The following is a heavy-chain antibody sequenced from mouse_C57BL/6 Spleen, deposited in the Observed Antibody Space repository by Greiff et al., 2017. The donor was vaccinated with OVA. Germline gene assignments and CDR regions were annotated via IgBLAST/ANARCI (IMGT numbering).Heavy chain of an antibody. CDR2: INPSNGGT. V-gene: IGHV1-53*01. D-gene: IGHD1-1*01. CDR3: AREGFTTVVATVYFDY. J-gene: IGHJ2*01. Sequence: QVQLQQPGTELVKPGASVKLSCKASGYTFTSYWMHWVKQRPGQGLEWIGNINPSNGGTNYNEKFKSKATLTVDKSSSTAYMQLSSLTSEDSAVYYCAREGFTTVVATVYFDYWGQGTTLTVSS. CDR1: GYTFTSYW.